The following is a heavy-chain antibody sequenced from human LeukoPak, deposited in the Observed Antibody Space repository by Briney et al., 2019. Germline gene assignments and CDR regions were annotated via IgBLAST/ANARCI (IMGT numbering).Heavy chain of an antibody. Sequence: KPSETLSLTCIVSGGSINSDSSYWGWIRRPPGKRLQWIGTISYSGSTYYNPSLRSRVTISVDTSKNHFSLKLSSVTAADTAVYYCARLFRDDYGGNRIIDFWGQGTLVTVSS. CDR1: GGSINSDSSY. D-gene: IGHD4-23*01. V-gene: IGHV4-39*02. CDR3: ARLFRDDYGGNRIIDF. CDR2: ISYSGST. J-gene: IGHJ4*02.